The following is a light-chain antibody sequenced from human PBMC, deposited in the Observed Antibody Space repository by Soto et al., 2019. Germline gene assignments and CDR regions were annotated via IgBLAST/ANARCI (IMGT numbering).Light chain of an antibody. CDR1: QSVSSTY. Sequence: EIVWTQSPGTLSLSPGERATLSCRARQSVSSTYLAWYQQKPGQAPRLLIYGASNRATGIPDRFSGSGSGTDFTLTISRLEPEDFAVYYCQQYGGSRWTFGQGTRVDI. CDR3: QQYGGSRWT. V-gene: IGKV3-20*01. CDR2: GAS. J-gene: IGKJ1*01.